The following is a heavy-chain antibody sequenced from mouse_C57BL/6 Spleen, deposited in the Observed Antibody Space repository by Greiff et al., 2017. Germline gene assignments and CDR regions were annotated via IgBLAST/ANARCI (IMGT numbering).Heavy chain of an antibody. CDR2: ISSGGDYI. CDR3: TRDPLFYYYGRMDY. CDR1: GFTFSSYA. J-gene: IGHJ4*01. V-gene: IGHV5-9-1*02. Sequence: EVKLMESGEGLVKPGGSLKLFCAASGFTFSSYAMSWVRQTPEKRLEWVAYISSGGDYIYYADTVKGRFTISRDNARNTLYLQMSSLKSEDTAMYYCTRDPLFYYYGRMDYWGQGTSVTVSS. D-gene: IGHD1-1*01.